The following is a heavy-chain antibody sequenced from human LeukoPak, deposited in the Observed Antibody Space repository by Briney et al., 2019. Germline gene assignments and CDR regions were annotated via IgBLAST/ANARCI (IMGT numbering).Heavy chain of an antibody. CDR2: IIPILGIA. V-gene: IGHV1-69*02. J-gene: IGHJ1*01. D-gene: IGHD3-22*01. Sequence: GSSVTVSCKASGGTFSSYTISWVRQAPGQGLEWMGRIIPILGIANYAQKFQGRVTITADKYTSTAYMELSSLRSEDTAVYYCARGIDSSGYLEYFQHWGQGTLVTVSS. CDR1: GGTFSSYT. CDR3: ARGIDSSGYLEYFQH.